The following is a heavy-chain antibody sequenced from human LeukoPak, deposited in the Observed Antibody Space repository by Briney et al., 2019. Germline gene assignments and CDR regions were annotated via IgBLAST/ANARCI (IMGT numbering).Heavy chain of an antibody. CDR3: ATDSRTIFGVVIIRDAFDI. Sequence: ASVKVSCKVSGHTLTELSMHWVRQAPGKGLEWMGGFDPEDGETIYAQKFQGRVTMTEDTSTDTAYMELSSLRSEDTAVYYCATDSRTIFGVVIIRDAFDIWGQGTMVTVSS. D-gene: IGHD3-3*01. V-gene: IGHV1-24*01. CDR1: GHTLTELS. CDR2: FDPEDGET. J-gene: IGHJ3*02.